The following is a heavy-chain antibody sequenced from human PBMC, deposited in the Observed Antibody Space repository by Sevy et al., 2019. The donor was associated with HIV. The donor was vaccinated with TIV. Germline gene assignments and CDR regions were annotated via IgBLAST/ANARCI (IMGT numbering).Heavy chain of an antibody. CDR2: ISSSSSYI. V-gene: IGHV3-21*01. Sequence: GGSLRLSCAASGFTFSSYSMNWVRQAPWKGLEWVSSISSSSSYIYYADSVKGRFTISRDNAKNSLYLQMNSLRAEDTAVYYCARDGAPNYDFWSGYYRSSYYFDYWGQGTLVTVSS. J-gene: IGHJ4*02. CDR1: GFTFSSYS. CDR3: ARDGAPNYDFWSGYYRSSYYFDY. D-gene: IGHD3-3*01.